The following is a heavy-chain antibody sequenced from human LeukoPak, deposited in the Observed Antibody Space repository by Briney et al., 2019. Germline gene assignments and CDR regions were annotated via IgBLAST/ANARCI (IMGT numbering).Heavy chain of an antibody. J-gene: IGHJ4*02. D-gene: IGHD3-10*01. CDR2: IKKDGSEK. CDR3: AKVAKYYYGSETYYFFEH. V-gene: IGHV3-7*01. CDR1: GFTFSSYE. Sequence: PGGSLRLSCAASGFTFSSYEMNWVRQAPGKGLEWVANIKKDGSEKYYVDSVKGRFTISRDNAKTSLYLQMNSLRAEDTAVYYCAKVAKYYYGSETYYFFEHWGQGTPVTASS.